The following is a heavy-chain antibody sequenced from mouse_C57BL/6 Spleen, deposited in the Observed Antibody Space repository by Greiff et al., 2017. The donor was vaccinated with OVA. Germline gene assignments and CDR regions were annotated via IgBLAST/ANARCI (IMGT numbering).Heavy chain of an antibody. Sequence: DVKLQESGPELVKPGASVKISCKASGYSFTGYYMNWVKQSPEKSLEWIGEINPSTGGTTYNQKFKAKATLTVDKSSSTAYMQLKSLTSEDSAVYYCARSGSSGFAYWGQGTLVTVSA. D-gene: IGHD3-2*02. CDR2: INPSTGGT. CDR3: ARSGSSGFAY. CDR1: GYSFTGYY. V-gene: IGHV1-42*01. J-gene: IGHJ3*01.